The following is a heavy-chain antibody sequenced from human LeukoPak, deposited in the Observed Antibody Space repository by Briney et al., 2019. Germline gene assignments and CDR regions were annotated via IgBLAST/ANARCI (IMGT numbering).Heavy chain of an antibody. J-gene: IGHJ5*01. D-gene: IGHD6-13*01. CDR2: MYYSGSA. CDR3: VRALEGSSWSAWFDS. Sequence: PSETLSLTCTVSGGSMNGYFWSWVRQPAGKGLEWIAYMYYSGSANYNPSVKSRVTISVDTSQNQFSLDLRSVPTADTAVYYCVRALEGSSWSAWFDSWGQGTLVTVSS. V-gene: IGHV4-59*01. CDR1: GGSMNGYF.